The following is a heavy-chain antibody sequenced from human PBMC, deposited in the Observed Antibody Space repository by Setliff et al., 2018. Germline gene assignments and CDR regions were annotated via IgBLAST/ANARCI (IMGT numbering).Heavy chain of an antibody. J-gene: IGHJ6*02. V-gene: IGHV1-69*10. CDR3: ARARHFGMDV. CDR2: IIPILGIA. Sequence: ASVKVSCKASGGTFSSYAISWVRQAPGQGLEWMGGIIPILGIANYAQKFQGRVTITADKSTSTAYMELATLRSDDTAVYYCARARHFGMDVWGQGTTFTVSS. CDR1: GGTFSSYA.